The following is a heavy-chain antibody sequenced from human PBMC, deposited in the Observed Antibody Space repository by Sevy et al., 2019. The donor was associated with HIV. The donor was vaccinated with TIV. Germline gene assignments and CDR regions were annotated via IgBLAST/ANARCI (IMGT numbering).Heavy chain of an antibody. J-gene: IGHJ4*02. D-gene: IGHD4-17*01. Sequence: GGSLRLSCAASGFTFGSYAMSWVRQAPGKGLEWVSAITDSGGDTYYGDSVKGRFTISRDKSKNTVSLQMNCLRAEDTAIYYCVREGPYGDSSFDYWGQGALVTVSS. CDR3: VREGPYGDSSFDY. CDR1: GFTFGSYA. CDR2: ITDSGGDT. V-gene: IGHV3-23*01.